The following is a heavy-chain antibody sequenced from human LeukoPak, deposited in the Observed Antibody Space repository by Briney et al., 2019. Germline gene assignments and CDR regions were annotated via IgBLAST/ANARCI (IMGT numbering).Heavy chain of an antibody. CDR3: ASSIAARDY. Sequence: SETLSLTCAVYGGSFSGYYWSWIRQPPGKGLEWIGEINHSGSTNYNPSLKSRVTISVDTSKNQFSLKLSSVTAADTAVCYCASSIAARDYWGQGTLVTVSS. CDR2: INHSGST. D-gene: IGHD6-6*01. V-gene: IGHV4-34*01. CDR1: GGSFSGYY. J-gene: IGHJ4*02.